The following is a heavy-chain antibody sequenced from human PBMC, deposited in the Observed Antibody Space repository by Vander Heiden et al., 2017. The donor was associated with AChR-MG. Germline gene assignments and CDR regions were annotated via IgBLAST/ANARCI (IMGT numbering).Heavy chain of an antibody. CDR2: IIPMLDSA. V-gene: IGHV1-69*01. CDR1: GGTFRNYG. J-gene: IGHJ6*02. Sequence: QAQLVQSGAEVKKPGSSVKVSCKASGGTFRNYGINWVRQAPGQGLEWMGGIIPMLDSANYAQKFQGRVTITADESTSTAYMELSSLRSEDTAVYYCAREFRGDFGNYYYYGMDVWGQGTTVTVSS. D-gene: IGHD3-10*01. CDR3: AREFRGDFGNYYYYGMDV.